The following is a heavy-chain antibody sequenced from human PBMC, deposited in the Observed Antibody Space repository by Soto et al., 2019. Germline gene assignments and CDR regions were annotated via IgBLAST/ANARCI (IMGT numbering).Heavy chain of an antibody. Sequence: VQLVESGGGLIQPGGSLRLSCAASGFNDSDNSMTWVRHAPGKGLEWVSTVYNTGTTHYTDSVKSLFGLSSDNSDNTENLQLKSMRAEVADVYYGSSGWGGNAGVDWDFDLWGRGTLVSVSS. D-gene: IGHD3-10*01. CDR3: SSGWGGNAGVDWDFDL. CDR2: VYNTGTT. V-gene: IGHV3-53*01. J-gene: IGHJ2*01. CDR1: GFNDSDNS.